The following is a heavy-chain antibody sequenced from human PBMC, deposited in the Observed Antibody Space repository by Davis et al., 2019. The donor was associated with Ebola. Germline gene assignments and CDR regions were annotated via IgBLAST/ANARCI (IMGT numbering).Heavy chain of an antibody. J-gene: IGHJ4*02. CDR3: ARHGEGVREKWLGSFDY. D-gene: IGHD6-19*01. CDR2: IYYSGGT. V-gene: IGHV4-39*01. Sequence: PSETLSLTCTVSGGSISSSSYYWGWIRQPPGKGLEWIGSIYYSGGTYYNPSLKSRVTISVDTSKNQFSLKLSSVTAADTAVYYCARHGEGVREKWLGSFDYWGQGTLVTVSS. CDR1: GGSISSSSYY.